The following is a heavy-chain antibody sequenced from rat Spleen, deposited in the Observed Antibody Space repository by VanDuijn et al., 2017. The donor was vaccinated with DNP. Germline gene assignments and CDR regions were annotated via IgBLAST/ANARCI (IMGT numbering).Heavy chain of an antibody. J-gene: IGHJ2*01. CDR1: GFTFSDSY. CDR3: TRGVYYGSSWAFDY. CDR2: ISYDGRST. D-gene: IGHD1-6*01. Sequence: EVQLVESGGGLVQPGRSLKLSCAASGFTFSDSYMAWVRQAPTKGLEWVASISYDGRSTYYGDSVKGRFTISRDTAKSSLYLQMNSLKSEDTATYYCTRGVYYGSSWAFDYWGHGVMVTVSS. V-gene: IGHV5-20*01.